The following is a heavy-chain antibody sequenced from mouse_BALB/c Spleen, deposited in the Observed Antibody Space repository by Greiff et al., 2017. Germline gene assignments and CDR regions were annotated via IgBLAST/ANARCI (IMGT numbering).Heavy chain of an antibody. D-gene: IGHD2-2*01. CDR1: GYSITSDYA. V-gene: IGHV3-2*02. CDR3: ARRGYGFDY. J-gene: IGHJ2*01. CDR2: ISYSGST. Sequence: EVKLEESGPGLVKPSQSLSLTCTVTGYSITSDYAWNWIRQFPGNKLEWMGYISYSGSTSYNPSLKSRISITRDTSKNQFFLQLNSVTTEDTATYYCARRGYGFDYWGQGTTLTVSS.